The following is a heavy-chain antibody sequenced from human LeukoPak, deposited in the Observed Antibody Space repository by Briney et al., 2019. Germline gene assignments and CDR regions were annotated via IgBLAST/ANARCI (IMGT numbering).Heavy chain of an antibody. CDR1: GFTLSGYV. Sequence: GGSLRLSCAASGFTLSGYVMLWVRQAPGKGLEWVAIVSYDGSNKYYGDSVKGRFTISRDNSKNTLYLQMNSLRAEDTAMYYCVKDQRRFYYDSSGYYFDYWGQGSLVTVSS. V-gene: IGHV3-30*18. J-gene: IGHJ4*02. CDR2: VSYDGSNK. D-gene: IGHD3-22*01. CDR3: VKDQRRFYYDSSGYYFDY.